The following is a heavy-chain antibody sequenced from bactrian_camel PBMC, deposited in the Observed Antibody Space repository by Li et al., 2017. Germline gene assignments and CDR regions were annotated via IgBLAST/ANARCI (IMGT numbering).Heavy chain of an antibody. Sequence: HVQLVESGGGSVQAGGSLTLSCVASKDTYWKSDYSIYCMGWFRQAPGKEREAVVRIDSDGSTKYADSVKDRFTISKDNDKNTLYLQMNMLEPEDTAMYYCAADAPWYSGACRYNFLGQGTQVTVS. CDR1: KSDYSIYC. J-gene: IGHJ4*01. V-gene: IGHV3S53*01. CDR3: AADAPWYSGACRYNF. D-gene: IGHD2*01. CDR2: IDSDGST.